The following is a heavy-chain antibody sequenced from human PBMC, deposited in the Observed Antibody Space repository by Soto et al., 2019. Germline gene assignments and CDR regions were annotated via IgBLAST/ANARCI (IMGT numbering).Heavy chain of an antibody. J-gene: IGHJ3*02. CDR2: ISYDGSNK. CDR1: GFTFSSYG. V-gene: IGHV3-30*18. Sequence: SLRLSCAASGFTFSSYGMHWVRQAPGKGLEWVAVISYDGSNKYYADSVKGRFTISRDNSKNTLYLQMNSLRAEDTAVYYCAKPLGYCSGGSCYHQDAFDIWGQGTMVTVSS. D-gene: IGHD2-15*01. CDR3: AKPLGYCSGGSCYHQDAFDI.